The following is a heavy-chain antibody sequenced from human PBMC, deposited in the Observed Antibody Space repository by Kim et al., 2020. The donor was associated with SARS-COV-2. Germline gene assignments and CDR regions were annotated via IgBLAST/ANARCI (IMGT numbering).Heavy chain of an antibody. Sequence: NYAQKFQGQVTITGDEATSTAYMELRSLRSEDPAVYYCARGRNSYCYSNYWGQGTLVTVSS. D-gene: IGHD5-18*01. CDR3: ARGRNSYCYSNY. J-gene: IGHJ4*02. V-gene: IGHV1-69*01.